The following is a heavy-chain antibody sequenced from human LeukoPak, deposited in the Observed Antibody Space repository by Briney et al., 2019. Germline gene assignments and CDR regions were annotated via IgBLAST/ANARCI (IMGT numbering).Heavy chain of an antibody. CDR2: IYYSGTT. Sequence: TSETLSLTCTVSGGSISSSSYYWGWIRQPPGKGLEWIGSIYYSGTTYYNPSLKSRVTISVDTSKNQFSLKVTSVTAADTAVYYCARDLGMAGIAPVDYWGQGTLVTVSS. D-gene: IGHD6-19*01. CDR3: ARDLGMAGIAPVDY. J-gene: IGHJ4*02. CDR1: GGSISSSSYY. V-gene: IGHV4-39*07.